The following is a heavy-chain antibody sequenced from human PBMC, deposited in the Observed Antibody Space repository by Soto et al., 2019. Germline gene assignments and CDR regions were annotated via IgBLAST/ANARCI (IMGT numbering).Heavy chain of an antibody. Sequence: QVQLVQSGAEVKNPGASVKVSCKASGYTFTRYGIGWARQAPGQGLEWMGWINTYNGNTNYAQNVQGRVNLTTDTPTRTDYMGPGNLSSNDTAIYYWSLSDVNGTPSPHDDWGQGTTVIVSS. CDR1: GYTFTRYG. CDR3: SLSDVNGTPSPHDD. J-gene: IGHJ6*02. V-gene: IGHV1-18*01. D-gene: IGHD2-2*01. CDR2: INTYNGNT.